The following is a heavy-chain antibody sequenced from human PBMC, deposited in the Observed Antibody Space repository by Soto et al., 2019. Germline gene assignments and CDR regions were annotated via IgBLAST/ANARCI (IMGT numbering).Heavy chain of an antibody. J-gene: IGHJ4*02. CDR3: AKRGDILTGYQVGFDY. V-gene: IGHV3-23*01. CDR2: ISGSGGST. D-gene: IGHD3-9*01. CDR1: GFTFSSYA. Sequence: GGSLRLSCAASGFTFSSYAMSWVRQAPGKGLEWVSAISGSGGSTYYADSVKGRFTISRDNSKNTLYLQMNSLRAEDTAVYYCAKRGDILTGYQVGFDYWGQGTLVTVSS.